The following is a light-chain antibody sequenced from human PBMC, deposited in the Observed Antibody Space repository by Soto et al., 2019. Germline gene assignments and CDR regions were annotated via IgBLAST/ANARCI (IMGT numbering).Light chain of an antibody. CDR3: LQYQSYWT. J-gene: IGKJ1*01. CDR2: QAS. Sequence: DIQMTQSPSTLSASVGDRVSINCRASQSISRQLAWYQQKPGKAPNLLIYQASNLETGVPSRFTGSGSGTEFTLTISSLQPDDVATYYCLQYQSYWTFGQGTKLQVK. V-gene: IGKV1-5*03. CDR1: QSISRQ.